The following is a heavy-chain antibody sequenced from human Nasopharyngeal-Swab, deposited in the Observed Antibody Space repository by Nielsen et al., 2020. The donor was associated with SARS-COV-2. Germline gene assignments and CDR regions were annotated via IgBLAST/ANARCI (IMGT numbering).Heavy chain of an antibody. J-gene: IGHJ3*02. CDR2: ISYDGSNK. V-gene: IGHV3-30-3*01. CDR3: ARAGGRYYDSGGYYYLASAFDI. CDR1: GFTFSSYA. Sequence: GESLKISCAASGFTFSSYAMHWVRQAPGKGLEWVAVISYDGSNKYYADSVKGRFTISRDNSKNTLYLQMNSLRAEDTAVYHCARAGGRYYDSGGYYYLASAFDIWGQGTTVTVSS. D-gene: IGHD3-22*01.